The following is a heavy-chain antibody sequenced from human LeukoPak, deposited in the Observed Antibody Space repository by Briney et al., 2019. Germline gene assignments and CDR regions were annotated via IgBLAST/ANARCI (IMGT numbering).Heavy chain of an antibody. J-gene: IGHJ4*02. V-gene: IGHV3-30-3*01. CDR1: GFTFSSYA. Sequence: GGSLRLSCAASGFTFSSYAMHWVRQAPGKGLEWVAVISYDGSNKYYADSVKGRFTISRDNSKNTLYLQMNSLRAEDTAVYYCARDFFGSHYYGSSGYPDYWGQGTLVTVSS. CDR2: ISYDGSNK. CDR3: ARDFFGSHYYGSSGYPDY. D-gene: IGHD3-22*01.